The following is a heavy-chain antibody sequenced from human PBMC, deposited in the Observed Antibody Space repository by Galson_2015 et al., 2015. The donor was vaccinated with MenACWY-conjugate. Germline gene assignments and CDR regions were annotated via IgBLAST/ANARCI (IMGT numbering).Heavy chain of an antibody. J-gene: IGHJ4*02. CDR3: ATYCSSPSCYANGAY. V-gene: IGHV3-74*01. D-gene: IGHD2-2*01. CDR2: INSDGSAA. CDR1: GFTFSSYA. Sequence: SLRLSCAASGFTFSSYAMSWVRQAPGKGLEWVSRINSDGSAADYADSVKGRFTISRDNAKNTLYLQMNSLRAEDTAVYYCATYCSSPSCYANGAYWGQGTLVTVSS.